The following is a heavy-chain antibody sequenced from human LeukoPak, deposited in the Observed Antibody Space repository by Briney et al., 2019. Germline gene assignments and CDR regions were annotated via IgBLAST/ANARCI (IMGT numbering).Heavy chain of an antibody. D-gene: IGHD4-23*01. V-gene: IGHV4-59*01. CDR1: GDSITRYY. CDR2: IYHSGST. CDR3: ARYRGNSNGGFDP. Sequence: SETLSLTCTVSGDSITRYYWSWIRQPPGKGLEWIAYIYHSGSTNYNPSLKSRVTTSVDTSKNQFSLKLTSVTAADTAVYYCARYRGNSNGGFDPWGQGTLVTVSS. J-gene: IGHJ5*02.